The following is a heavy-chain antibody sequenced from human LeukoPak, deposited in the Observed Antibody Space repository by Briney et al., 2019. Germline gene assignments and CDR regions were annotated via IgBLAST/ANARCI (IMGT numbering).Heavy chain of an antibody. CDR3: ARLSETPAFYPGGRYLYLAY. J-gene: IGHJ4*02. D-gene: IGHD2-8*02. CDR1: GYTFSSYD. V-gene: IGHV1-8*01. CDR2: MNPSTGNT. Sequence: GASVKASCKASGYTFSSYDINWVRQATGQGLEWMGWMNPSTGNTGYAQKFQGTVTMTRDTSTSTAYMELSSLKSEDTAVYYCARLSETPAFYPGGRYLYLAYWGQGAQVTVSS.